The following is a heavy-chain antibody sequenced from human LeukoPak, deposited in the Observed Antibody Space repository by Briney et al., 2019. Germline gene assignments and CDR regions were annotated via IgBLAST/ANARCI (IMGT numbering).Heavy chain of an antibody. CDR2: TYHTGST. Sequence: SETLSLTCTVSGGSISTGGHYWSWIRQPAGKGLEWIGYTYHTGSTYYNPSLESRVSISVDRSKNQFSLKLTSVTAADTAVYYCARDASGRDVVIYMDVWGKGTTVTVSS. D-gene: IGHD1-26*01. CDR3: ARDASGRDVVIYMDV. J-gene: IGHJ6*03. V-gene: IGHV4-30-2*01. CDR1: GGSISTGGHY.